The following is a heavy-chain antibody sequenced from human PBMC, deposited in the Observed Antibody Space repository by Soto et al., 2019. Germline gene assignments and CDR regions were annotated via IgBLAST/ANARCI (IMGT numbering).Heavy chain of an antibody. CDR1: GYVFSDNG. D-gene: IGHD3-3*01. V-gene: IGHV1-18*04. J-gene: IGHJ6*02. Sequence: GASVKVSCKASGYVFSDNGVSWVRQVPGQGLEWMGWISTYTGKTKYAQKFQDRVTLTTDTSTSTAYMELRSLRSDDTAVYYCARXPYDFWSGYYKDYGMDVWGQGTTVTVSS. CDR2: ISTYTGKT. CDR3: ARXPYDFWSGYYKDYGMDV.